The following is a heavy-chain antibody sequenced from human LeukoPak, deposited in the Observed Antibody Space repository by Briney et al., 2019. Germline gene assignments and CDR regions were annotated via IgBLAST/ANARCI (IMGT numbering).Heavy chain of an antibody. CDR1: GGSISSRSYY. D-gene: IGHD2-21*02. CDR3: ARACGGDCFVVDAFDI. Sequence: SETLSLTCTVSGGSISSRSYYWGWIRQPPGKGLEWIGSIYYSGSTYYNPSLKSRVTISVDTSKKQFSLKVTSVTAADTAVYYCARACGGDCFVVDAFDIWGQGTMVTVSS. CDR2: IYYSGST. J-gene: IGHJ3*02. V-gene: IGHV4-39*01.